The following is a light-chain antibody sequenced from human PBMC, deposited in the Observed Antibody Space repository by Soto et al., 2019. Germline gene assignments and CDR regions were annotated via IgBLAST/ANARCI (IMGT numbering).Light chain of an antibody. CDR2: DVT. CDR1: SSDVGGYNY. J-gene: IGLJ1*01. V-gene: IGLV2-11*01. CDR3: CSYAGSYSYV. Sequence: QSVLTQPRSVSGSPGQSVAISCTGTSSDVGGYNYASWYQQHPGKAPKLIIYDVTKRPSGVPDRFSGSSSGNTASLTISGLQAEDEADYFCCSYAGSYSYVFGTGTKVTVL.